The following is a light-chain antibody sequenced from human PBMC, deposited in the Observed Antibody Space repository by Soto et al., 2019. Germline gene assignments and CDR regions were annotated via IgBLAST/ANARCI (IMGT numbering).Light chain of an antibody. CDR1: QGVGTN. CDR2: DAS. CDR3: QQRRDWPRALT. Sequence: ENVLTQCPTTLSLSAGERATLSCRASQGVGTNLFWYQQMPGQAPRLLIYDASKRATGIPARFSGTGSGTDFTLIISSLEPEDSAVYYCQQRRDWPRALTFGGGTKVDIK. J-gene: IGKJ4*01. V-gene: IGKV3-11*01.